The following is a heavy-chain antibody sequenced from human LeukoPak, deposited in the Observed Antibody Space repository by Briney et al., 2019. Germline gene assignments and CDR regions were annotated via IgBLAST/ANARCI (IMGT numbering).Heavy chain of an antibody. CDR3: ISEGY. CDR1: EYTFTGWY. V-gene: IGHV1-2*02. CDR2: INPNSGGT. Sequence: ASVKVSCKASEYTFTGWYMHWVRQAPGQGLEWMGWINPNSGGTNYAQKFQDRVTMTRDTSISTAYMELSSLRFDDTAIYYCISEGYWGQGSLVIVSS. J-gene: IGHJ4*02.